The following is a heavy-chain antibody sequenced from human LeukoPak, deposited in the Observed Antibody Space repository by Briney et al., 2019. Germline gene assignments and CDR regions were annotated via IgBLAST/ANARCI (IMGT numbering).Heavy chain of an antibody. CDR2: ISYDGSNK. CDR3: AKSLETGTTDYYYYYMDV. Sequence: GGSLRLSCAASGFTFSSYGMHWVRQAPGKGVEWVAVISYDGSNKYYADSVKGRFTISRDNSKNTLYLQMNSLRAEDTAVYYCAKSLETGTTDYYYYYMDVWGKGTTVTVSS. V-gene: IGHV3-30*18. J-gene: IGHJ6*03. CDR1: GFTFSSYG. D-gene: IGHD1-7*01.